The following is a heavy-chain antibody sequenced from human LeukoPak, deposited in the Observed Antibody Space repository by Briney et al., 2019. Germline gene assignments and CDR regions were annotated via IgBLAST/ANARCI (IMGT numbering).Heavy chain of an antibody. Sequence: GGSLRLSCAASGFTFSGSAMHWVRQASGKGLEWVGRIRSKANSYATAYAASVKGRFTISRDDSKNTAYLQMNSLKTEDTAVYYCAGDYYYYYGMDVWGQGTTVTVSS. D-gene: IGHD3-10*01. CDR3: AGDYYYYYGMDV. CDR1: GFTFSGSA. CDR2: IRSKANSYAT. V-gene: IGHV3-73*01. J-gene: IGHJ6*02.